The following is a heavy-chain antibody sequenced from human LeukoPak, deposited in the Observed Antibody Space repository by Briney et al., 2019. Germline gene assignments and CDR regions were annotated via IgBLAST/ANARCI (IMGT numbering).Heavy chain of an antibody. Sequence: GGALRLSCAASGFTFSSYGMSWVRQAPGKGLEWVSAISGNGGSTYYADSVKGRFTISRDNSKNTLYLQMNSLSAEDTAVYYCAKDWATTVVTSFDYWGQGTLVTVSS. CDR2: ISGNGGST. D-gene: IGHD4-23*01. J-gene: IGHJ4*02. CDR3: AKDWATTVVTSFDY. V-gene: IGHV3-23*01. CDR1: GFTFSSYG.